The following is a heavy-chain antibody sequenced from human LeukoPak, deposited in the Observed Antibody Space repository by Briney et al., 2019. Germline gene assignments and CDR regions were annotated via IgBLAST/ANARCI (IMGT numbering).Heavy chain of an antibody. J-gene: IGHJ6*03. Sequence: GGSLRLSCAASGFTFSGSAMHWVRQASGKGLEWVGRIRSKANSYATAYAASVKGRFTTSRDDSKNTAYLQMNSLKTEDTAVYYCTRHPDHRIAARLDYYYYMDVWGKGTTVTVSS. CDR1: GFTFSGSA. CDR3: TRHPDHRIAARLDYYYYMDV. D-gene: IGHD6-6*01. CDR2: IRSKANSYAT. V-gene: IGHV3-73*01.